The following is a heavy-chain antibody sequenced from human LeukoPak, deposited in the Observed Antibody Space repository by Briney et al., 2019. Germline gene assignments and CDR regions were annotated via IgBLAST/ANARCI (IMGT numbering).Heavy chain of an antibody. J-gene: IGHJ4*02. V-gene: IGHV1-2*02. CDR1: GYTFTGYY. Sequence: ASVKVSCKASGYTFTGYYMHWVRQAPGQGLEWMGWINPNSGGTNYAQKFQGRVTMTRDTSISTAYMELSRLESVDTAVYFCARGVVVITPHFDYWGQGTLVTVSS. D-gene: IGHD3-22*01. CDR2: INPNSGGT. CDR3: ARGVVVITPHFDY.